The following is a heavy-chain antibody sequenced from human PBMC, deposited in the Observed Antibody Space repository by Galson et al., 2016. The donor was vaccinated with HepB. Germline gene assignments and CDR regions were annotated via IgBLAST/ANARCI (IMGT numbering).Heavy chain of an antibody. CDR2: IHPNSGGT. Sequence: SVKVSCKASGGSFSSYAISWVRQAPGQGLEWMGRIHPNSGGTNYAQKFQGGVTMTRERSISTVYMELSSLRSDDTAVYYCARGSIAARSRFDYWGQGTLVTVSS. J-gene: IGHJ4*02. D-gene: IGHD6-6*01. CDR3: ARGSIAARSRFDY. V-gene: IGHV1-2*06. CDR1: GGSFSSYA.